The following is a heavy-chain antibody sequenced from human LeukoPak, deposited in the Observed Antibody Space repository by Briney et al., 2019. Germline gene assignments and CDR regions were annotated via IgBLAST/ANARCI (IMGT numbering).Heavy chain of an antibody. CDR3: ARVRYAGRYCGGDCSYYFDY. Sequence: ASVKVSCKASGYTFTGYYMHWVRQAPGQGLEWMGWINPNSGGTNYAQKFQGRVTMTRDTSISTAYMELSRLRSDDTAVYYCARVRYAGRYCGGDCSYYFDYWGQGTLVTVSS. V-gene: IGHV1-2*02. CDR2: INPNSGGT. J-gene: IGHJ4*02. D-gene: IGHD2-21*01. CDR1: GYTFTGYY.